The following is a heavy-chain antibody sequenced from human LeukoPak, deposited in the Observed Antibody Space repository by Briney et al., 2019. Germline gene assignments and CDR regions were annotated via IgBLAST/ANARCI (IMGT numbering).Heavy chain of an antibody. D-gene: IGHD1-1*01. V-gene: IGHV1-69*06. CDR1: GYTFTSYG. Sequence: ASVKVSCKAPGYTFTSYGINWVRQAPGQGLEWMGGIIPIFGTANYAQKFQGRVTITADKSTSTAYMELSSLRSEDTAVYYCARAVDTTRYYMDVWGKGTTVTVSS. CDR2: IIPIFGTA. CDR3: ARAVDTTRYYMDV. J-gene: IGHJ6*03.